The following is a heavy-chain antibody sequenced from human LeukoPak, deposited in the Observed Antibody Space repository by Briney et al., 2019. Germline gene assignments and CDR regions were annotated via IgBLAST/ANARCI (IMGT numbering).Heavy chain of an antibody. CDR2: ITSGGTI. V-gene: IGHV3-48*01. CDR1: GFTFSSYG. J-gene: IGHJ4*02. Sequence: GGSLRLSCAASGFTFSSYGMSWVRQAPGKGLEWLSHITSGGTIYYADSVKGRFTISRDNAKSSLYLQMNMLKTDDTAVYYCSTDPAGTLVYWGQGTLVTVSS. CDR3: STDPAGTLVY. D-gene: IGHD6-19*01.